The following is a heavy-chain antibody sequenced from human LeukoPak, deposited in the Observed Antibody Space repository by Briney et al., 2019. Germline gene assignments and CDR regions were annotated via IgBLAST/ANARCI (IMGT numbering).Heavy chain of an antibody. V-gene: IGHV1-18*01. Sequence: GASVKVSCKASGYTFSTYGITWVREAPGQGPEWVGWISGSTDSTHYAQAVQGRVTMTTDTSTGTAYMELRSLRSDDTAVYSCARVGRDCSSINCYWADWFDPWGQGTLVIVSS. CDR2: ISGSTDST. CDR3: ARVGRDCSSINCYWADWFDP. J-gene: IGHJ5*02. D-gene: IGHD2-2*01. CDR1: GYTFSTYG.